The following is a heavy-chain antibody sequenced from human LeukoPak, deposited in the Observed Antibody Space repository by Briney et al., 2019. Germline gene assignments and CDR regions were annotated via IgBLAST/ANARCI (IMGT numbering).Heavy chain of an antibody. Sequence: PGGSLRLSCAASGFTFSSYGMHWIRQAPGKGLEWVSYISNTGNTIYYADSVKGRFTISRDNAKNLLYLQMNSLRAEDTAVYYCARDRHILEWFFKLHYWGQGTLVTVSS. D-gene: IGHD3-3*01. CDR2: ISNTGNTI. CDR1: GFTFSSYG. V-gene: IGHV3-48*04. CDR3: ARDRHILEWFFKLHY. J-gene: IGHJ4*02.